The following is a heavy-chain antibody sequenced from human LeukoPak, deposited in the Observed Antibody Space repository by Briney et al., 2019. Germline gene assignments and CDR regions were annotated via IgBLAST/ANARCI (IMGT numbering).Heavy chain of an antibody. V-gene: IGHV3-15*01. Sequence: GGSLRLSCAGSGFTFSDAWMSWVRQAPGKGPEWVCRIKDKSEGGTIDYAAPVKGRFTISRDDSRNMVFLQMDSLKTEDIAVYFCATGTPVDYWGQGTLVTVSS. D-gene: IGHD2-15*01. CDR1: GFTFSDAW. CDR2: IKDKSEGGTI. J-gene: IGHJ4*02. CDR3: ATGTPVDY.